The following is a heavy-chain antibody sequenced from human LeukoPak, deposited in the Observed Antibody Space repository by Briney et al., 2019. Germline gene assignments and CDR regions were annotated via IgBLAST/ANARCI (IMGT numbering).Heavy chain of an antibody. CDR1: GFTFSSYE. CDR2: ISSSGSTI. D-gene: IGHD6-13*01. V-gene: IGHV3-48*03. CDR3: ARDRGSSWYRGDYYYGMDV. Sequence: GGSLRLYCAASGFTFSSYEMNWVRQAPGKGLEWVSYISSSGSTIYYADSVKGRFTISRDNAKNSLYLQMNSLRAEDTAVYYCARDRGSSWYRGDYYYGMDVWGKGTTVTVSS. J-gene: IGHJ6*04.